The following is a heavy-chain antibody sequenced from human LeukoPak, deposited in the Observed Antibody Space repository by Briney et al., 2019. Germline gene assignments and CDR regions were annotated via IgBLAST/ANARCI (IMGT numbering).Heavy chain of an antibody. CDR1: GFTFSSYG. D-gene: IGHD5-18*01. CDR3: ARDSGTAMAIDAFDI. V-gene: IGHV3-33*08. J-gene: IGHJ3*02. Sequence: GGSLRLSCAASGFTFSSYGMHWVRQAPGKGLEWVAVIWYDGSNKYYADSVKGRFTISRDNSKNTLYLQMNSLRAEDTAVYYCARDSGTAMAIDAFDIWGQGTMVTVSS. CDR2: IWYDGSNK.